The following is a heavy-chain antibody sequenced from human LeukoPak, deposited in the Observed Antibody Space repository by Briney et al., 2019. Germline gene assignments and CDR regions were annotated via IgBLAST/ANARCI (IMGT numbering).Heavy chain of an antibody. J-gene: IGHJ4*02. Sequence: GASVRVSCKASGYTFTDYSIHWVRQAPGKGLEWMGWVTPKNGDTSYTQKFQGRVTMTRDTSISTAHMEPSRLTSDDTAVYYCAREIVHSGGDCWGQGTLVIVSS. V-gene: IGHV1-2*02. CDR3: AREIVHSGGDC. CDR2: VTPKNGDT. D-gene: IGHD1-26*01. CDR1: GYTFTDYS.